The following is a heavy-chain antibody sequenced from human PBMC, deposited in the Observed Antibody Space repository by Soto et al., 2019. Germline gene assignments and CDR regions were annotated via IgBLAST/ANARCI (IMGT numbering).Heavy chain of an antibody. V-gene: IGHV1-3*01. CDR1: GYTFTSYA. J-gene: IGHJ4*02. CDR3: AREGGYCRGGSCYSTGEADY. CDR2: INAGNGNT. Sequence: QVQPVQSGAEVKKPGASVKVSCKASGYTFTSYAMHWVRQAPGQRLEWMGWINAGNGNTKYSQKFQGRVTITRDKSASRGYMEVSSLRYEDTAVYYCAREGGYCRGGSCYSTGEADYWGQGTLVTVSS. D-gene: IGHD2-15*01.